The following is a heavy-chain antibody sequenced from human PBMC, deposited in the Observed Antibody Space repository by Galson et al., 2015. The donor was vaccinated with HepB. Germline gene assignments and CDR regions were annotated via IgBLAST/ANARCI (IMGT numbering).Heavy chain of an antibody. CDR2: ISGSGGST. CDR3: AKLPDSRRNAFDI. V-gene: IGHV3-23*01. Sequence: SLRLSCAASGFTFSSYAMSWVRQAPGKGLEWVSAISGSGGSTYYADSVKGRFTVSRDNSKNTLYLEMNGLRAEDTAVYYCAKLPDSRRNAFDIWGQGTMVTVSS. D-gene: IGHD5-18*01. CDR1: GFTFSSYA. J-gene: IGHJ3*02.